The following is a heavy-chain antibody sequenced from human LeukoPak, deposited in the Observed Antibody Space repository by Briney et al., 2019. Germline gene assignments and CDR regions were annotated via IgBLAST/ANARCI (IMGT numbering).Heavy chain of an antibody. Sequence: GSLRLSCAASGFTFSSYWMSWVRQAPGKGLEWVANIKKDGSEKYYVDSVKGRFTISRDNAKTSLYLQMNTLRAEDTAVYYCARHLSGVTGYTYGRGIDYWGQGTLVTVSS. CDR2: IKKDGSEK. V-gene: IGHV3-7*01. D-gene: IGHD5-18*01. J-gene: IGHJ4*02. CDR1: GFTFSSYW. CDR3: ARHLSGVTGYTYGRGIDY.